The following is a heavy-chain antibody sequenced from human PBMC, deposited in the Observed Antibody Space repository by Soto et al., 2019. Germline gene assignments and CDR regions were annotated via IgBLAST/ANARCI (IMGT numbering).Heavy chain of an antibody. CDR1: GYTFTSYD. CDR3: AREKAGALDY. D-gene: IGHD6-19*01. Sequence: QGQLVQSGAEVKKRWASLKVSCKASGYTFTSYDINWVRQATGQGLEWRGWMNPNSGNTGYAQKFQGRVTMTRTSSTSTAYMELSSLRSDDTAVYYCAREKAGALDYWGQGTLVTVSS. V-gene: IGHV1-8*02. J-gene: IGHJ4*02. CDR2: MNPNSGNT.